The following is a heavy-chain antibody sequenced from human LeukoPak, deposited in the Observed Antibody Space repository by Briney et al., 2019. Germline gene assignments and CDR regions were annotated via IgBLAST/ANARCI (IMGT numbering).Heavy chain of an antibody. CDR3: ASGIAADLY. CDR1: GGSISSGSYY. V-gene: IGHV4-61*02. D-gene: IGHD6-13*01. J-gene: IGHJ4*02. CDR2: IYTSGST. Sequence: PSETLSLTCTVSGGSISSGSYYWSWIRQPAGKGLEWIGRIYTSGSTNYSPSLKSRVTISVDTSKNQFSLKLSSVTAADTAVYYCASGIAADLYWGQGTLVTVSS.